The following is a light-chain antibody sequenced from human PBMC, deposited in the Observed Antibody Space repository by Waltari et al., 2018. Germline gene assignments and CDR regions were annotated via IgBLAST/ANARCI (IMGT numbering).Light chain of an antibody. CDR1: SGSVSTTSY. CDR3: VLYLGSGIWV. Sequence: QTVVTQETSFSVSPGGTVTVTCGLTSGSVSTTSYPSWYQQTPGHAPRTLIYNTNIRASGVPDRCAGSILGNKASLTITGAQADDDSDYYCVLYLGSGIWVFGGGTKLTVL. V-gene: IGLV8-61*01. J-gene: IGLJ3*02. CDR2: NTN.